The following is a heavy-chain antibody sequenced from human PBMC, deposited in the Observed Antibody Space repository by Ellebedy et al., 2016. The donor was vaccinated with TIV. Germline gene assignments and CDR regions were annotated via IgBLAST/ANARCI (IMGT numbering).Heavy chain of an antibody. CDR3: ARDFGDF. V-gene: IGHV3-7*03. D-gene: IGHD3-10*01. Sequence: GESLKISXAASGFTFSSYAMSWVRQAPGKGLEWVANVNQDGSDRNYVDSVKGRFTISRDNAKNSLYLQMNSLRAEDTALYYCARDFGDFWGQGTLVTVSP. CDR2: VNQDGSDR. J-gene: IGHJ4*02. CDR1: GFTFSSYA.